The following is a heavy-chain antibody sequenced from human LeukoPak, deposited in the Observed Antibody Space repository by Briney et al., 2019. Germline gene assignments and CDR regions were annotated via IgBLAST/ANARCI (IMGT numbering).Heavy chain of an antibody. CDR1: GGSISSYY. V-gene: IGHV4-59*01. Sequence: PSETLSLTCTVSGGSISSYYWSWIRQSPGKGLEWIGYIDYSGSTNYNPSLKSRVTISVDTSKNQLSLKLRSVTAADTAVYHCVRLQPNTGEWAFDIWGQGTMVSVSS. CDR3: VRLQPNTGEWAFDI. CDR2: IDYSGST. D-gene: IGHD1-1*01. J-gene: IGHJ3*02.